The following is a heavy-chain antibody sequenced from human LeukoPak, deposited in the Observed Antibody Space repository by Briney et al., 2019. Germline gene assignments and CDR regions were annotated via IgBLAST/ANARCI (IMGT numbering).Heavy chain of an antibody. V-gene: IGHV3-30-3*01. D-gene: IGHD2-21*01. J-gene: IGHJ4*02. CDR3: ARGNTRLIGDMGY. CDR1: GFTLSSYA. Sequence: PGGALRLSCAASGFTLSSYAMHWVRQAPGTGLEGVAVISYDGSNKYYADSVKGRFTISRDNSKNTLYLQMKSLRAEDTAVYYCARGNTRLIGDMGYWGQGKLVTVSS. CDR2: ISYDGSNK.